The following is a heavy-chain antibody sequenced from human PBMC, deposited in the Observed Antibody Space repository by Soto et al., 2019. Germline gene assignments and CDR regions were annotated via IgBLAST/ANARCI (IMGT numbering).Heavy chain of an antibody. D-gene: IGHD6-13*01. CDR2: ISYDGSNK. V-gene: IGHV3-30-3*01. Sequence: GGSLRLSCAASGLTFSSYAMHWVRQAPGKGLEWVAVISYDGSNKYYADSVKGRFTIPRDNSKNTLYLQMNSLRAEDTAVYYCAREMGQHLPIPAVLLESYARLGPSALPHW. J-gene: IGHJ1*01. CDR1: GLTFSSYA. CDR3: AREMGQHLPIPAVLLESYARLGPSALPH.